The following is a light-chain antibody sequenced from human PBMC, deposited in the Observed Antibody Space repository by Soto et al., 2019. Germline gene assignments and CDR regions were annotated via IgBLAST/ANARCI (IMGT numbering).Light chain of an antibody. CDR3: SSYTSSSTLYV. CDR2: DVS. J-gene: IGLJ1*01. Sequence: QSVLTQPASVPGAPGQSITISCTGTSSDVGGYNYVSWYKQHPGKAPKLMIYDVSNRPSGVSNRFSGSKSGNTASLTISGLQAEDEADYYCSSYTSSSTLYVFGTGTKLTVL. CDR1: SSDVGGYNY. V-gene: IGLV2-14*01.